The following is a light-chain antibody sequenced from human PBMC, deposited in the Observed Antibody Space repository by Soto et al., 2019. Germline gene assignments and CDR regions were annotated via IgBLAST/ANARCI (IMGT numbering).Light chain of an antibody. CDR3: ATWDDSLDGPVV. CDR1: KSNIGSNF. CDR2: ENL. V-gene: IGLV1-47*01. J-gene: IGLJ2*01. Sequence: QSVLTQPPSASGTPGQRVTISCSGTKSNIGSNFVYWYQQLPGTAPKLLIYENLQRPSGVPERFSGSKSGTSASLAISGLRSDDEADYYCATWDDSLDGPVVFGGGTKLTVL.